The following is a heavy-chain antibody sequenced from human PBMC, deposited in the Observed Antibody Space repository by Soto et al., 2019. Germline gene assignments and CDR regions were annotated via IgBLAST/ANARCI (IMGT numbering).Heavy chain of an antibody. Sequence: VASVKVSCKASGYTFTSYGISWVRQAPGQGLEWMGWISAYNGNTNYAQKLQGRVTMTTDTSTSTAYMELRSLRSDDTAVYYCARDSRLGYCTNGVCRNFYGMEVWGQGTTVTVSS. J-gene: IGHJ6*02. V-gene: IGHV1-18*01. CDR1: GYTFTSYG. D-gene: IGHD2-8*01. CDR3: ARDSRLGYCTNGVCRNFYGMEV. CDR2: ISAYNGNT.